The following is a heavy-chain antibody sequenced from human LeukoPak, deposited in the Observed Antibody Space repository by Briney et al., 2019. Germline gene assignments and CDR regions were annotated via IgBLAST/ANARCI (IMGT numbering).Heavy chain of an antibody. CDR3: ARGGAATTKDHYYYYYYMDV. J-gene: IGHJ6*03. D-gene: IGHD5-12*01. CDR2: IIPIFGTA. V-gene: IGHV1-69*13. Sequence: SVKVSCKASGGTFSSYAISWVRQAPGQGLEWMGGIIPIFGTANYAQKFQGRVTITADESTSTAYMELSSLRSEDTAVYYCARGGAATTKDHYYYYYYMDVWGKGTTVTISS. CDR1: GGTFSSYA.